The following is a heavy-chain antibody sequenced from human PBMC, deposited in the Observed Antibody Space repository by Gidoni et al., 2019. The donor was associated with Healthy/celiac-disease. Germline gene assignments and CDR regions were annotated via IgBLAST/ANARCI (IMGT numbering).Heavy chain of an antibody. CDR2: IYYSGST. V-gene: IGHV4-31*03. CDR1: CGSLSSGGYY. J-gene: IGHJ6*02. D-gene: IGHD5-18*01. Sequence: QVQLQESGPGLVKPSQTLSLTCTVSCGSLSSGGYYWIWIRQHPGQGLEWIGYIYYSGSTYYNPSLKSRVTISVDTSKNQFSLKLSSVTAADTAVYYCAREVDTAMGPYGMDVWGQGTTVTVSS. CDR3: AREVDTAMGPYGMDV.